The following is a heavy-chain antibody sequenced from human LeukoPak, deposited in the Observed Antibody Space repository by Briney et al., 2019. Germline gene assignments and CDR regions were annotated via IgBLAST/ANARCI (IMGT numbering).Heavy chain of an antibody. Sequence: SETLSLTCTVSGGSISNYYWSWIRQPPGKGLEWIGYIYYSGSTNYNPSLKSRLTISVDTSKNQFSLRLNSVTAADTAVYYCARVGPGGRGEFDYWGQGTLVTVSS. D-gene: IGHD3-10*01. CDR3: ARVGPGGRGEFDY. V-gene: IGHV4-59*01. CDR1: GGSISNYY. CDR2: IYYSGST. J-gene: IGHJ4*02.